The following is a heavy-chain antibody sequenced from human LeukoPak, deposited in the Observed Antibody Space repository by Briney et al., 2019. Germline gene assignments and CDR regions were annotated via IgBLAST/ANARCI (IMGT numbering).Heavy chain of an antibody. CDR1: GFTFSSYW. CDR3: PRAVAGAHDY. J-gene: IGHJ4*02. Sequence: GGSLRFSCAASGFTFSSYWLHWFRQAPGKGLVWVSRINSDGSSTSYADSVKGRFTISRDNAKNTLYLQMNSLRAEDTAVYFFPRAVAGAHDYWGQGTLVTVSS. D-gene: IGHD1-26*01. V-gene: IGHV3-74*01. CDR2: INSDGSST.